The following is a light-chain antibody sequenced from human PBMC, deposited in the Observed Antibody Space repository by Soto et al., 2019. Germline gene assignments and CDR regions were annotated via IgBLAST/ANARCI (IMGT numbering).Light chain of an antibody. Sequence: EIVLTQSPATLFSSTGERATLSCRASQSVSSYLAWYQQKPGQAPRLLIYDASNRATGIPARFSGSGSGTDFTLTISSLEPEDVAVYYCQQRSDWPPLTFGGGTKVEIK. CDR1: QSVSSY. J-gene: IGKJ4*01. V-gene: IGKV3-11*01. CDR2: DAS. CDR3: QQRSDWPPLT.